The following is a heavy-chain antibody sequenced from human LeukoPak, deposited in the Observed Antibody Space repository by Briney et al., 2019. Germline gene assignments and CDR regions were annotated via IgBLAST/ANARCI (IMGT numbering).Heavy chain of an antibody. D-gene: IGHD1-14*01. CDR3: ARERTGYYMAV. V-gene: IGHV3-7*01. CDR1: GFTIFNYW. CDR2: INLDGSQK. Sequence: GGSLRLSCATSGFTIFNYWMSWVRQAPGKGLEWVANINLDGSQKYYVDSLKGRFTISRDNAKNSVYLQMNSLRGEDTAIYYCARERTGYYMAVWGKGTTVTISS. J-gene: IGHJ6*03.